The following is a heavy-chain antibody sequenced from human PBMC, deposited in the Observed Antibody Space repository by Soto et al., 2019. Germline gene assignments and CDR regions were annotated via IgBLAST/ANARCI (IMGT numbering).Heavy chain of an antibody. V-gene: IGHV4-59*08. CDR2: IYYSGST. Sequence: QVQLQESGPGLVKPSETLSLTCTVSGGSISSYYWSWIRQPPGKGLEWIGYIYYSGSTNYNPSLKSRVTISVDTSKNQFSLKLSSVTAADTAVYYCARLAGYPLPSDYFDYWGQGTLVTVSS. J-gene: IGHJ4*02. CDR3: ARLAGYPLPSDYFDY. CDR1: GGSISSYY. D-gene: IGHD3-9*01.